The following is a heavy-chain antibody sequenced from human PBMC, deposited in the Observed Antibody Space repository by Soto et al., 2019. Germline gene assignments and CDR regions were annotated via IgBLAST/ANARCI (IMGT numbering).Heavy chain of an antibody. Sequence: ASVKVSCKVSGYTFTGYYMHWVRQAPGQGLEWMGWINPNSGGTNYAQKFQGRVTMTRDTSISTAYMELSRLRSDDTAVYYCARERDIVVVPAADNWFDPWGQGTLVTVSS. CDR1: GYTFTGYY. D-gene: IGHD2-2*01. CDR2: INPNSGGT. V-gene: IGHV1-2*02. CDR3: ARERDIVVVPAADNWFDP. J-gene: IGHJ5*02.